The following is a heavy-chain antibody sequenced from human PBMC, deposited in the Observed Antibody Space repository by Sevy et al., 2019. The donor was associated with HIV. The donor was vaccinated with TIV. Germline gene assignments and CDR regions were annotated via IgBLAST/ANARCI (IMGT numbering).Heavy chain of an antibody. Sequence: GGSLRLSCAGSGFTFSNYWMHWVRQAPGKGLVWVSRINSDGSSTSYEDSVTGRFTISRDNAKNTLYLQMNSLRAEDTAVYYCARGPYYRDTNTYFFMHYWGQGTLVTVSS. J-gene: IGHJ4*02. CDR2: INSDGSST. V-gene: IGHV3-74*01. D-gene: IGHD3-22*01. CDR3: ARGPYYRDTNTYFFMHY. CDR1: GFTFSNYW.